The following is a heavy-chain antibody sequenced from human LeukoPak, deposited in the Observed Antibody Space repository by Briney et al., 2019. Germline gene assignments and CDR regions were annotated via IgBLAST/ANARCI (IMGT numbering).Heavy chain of an antibody. D-gene: IGHD6-25*01. CDR3: ARLGYSTGWYNS. V-gene: IGHV4-39*01. CDR1: GGSMNSTSYY. J-gene: IGHJ5*01. Sequence: PSETLPLTCTVSGGSMNSTSYYWGWIRQPPGKGPDWIANIYYSGTTYYNPSLKSRVTISVDMSKNQFSLILRSVTAADTAVYYCARLGYSTGWYNSWGQGTLVTVSS. CDR2: IYYSGTT.